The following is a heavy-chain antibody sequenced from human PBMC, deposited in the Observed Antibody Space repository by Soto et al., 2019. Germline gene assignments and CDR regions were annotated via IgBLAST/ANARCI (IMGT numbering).Heavy chain of an antibody. V-gene: IGHV3-7*03. CDR2: INRDGSVR. D-gene: IGHD1-26*01. CDR3: TSARSSVGAPGGFIEF. J-gene: IGHJ4*02. CDR1: GFIFSSYW. Sequence: EVQVMESGGGLVQPGGSLRLSCAPSGFIFSSYWMSWVRQPPGKGLEWAANINRDGSVRNYVDSVKGRFTISRDNAKNSAYLQMDSLRADDTAVYYCTSARSSVGAPGGFIEFWGQGTLVTVSS.